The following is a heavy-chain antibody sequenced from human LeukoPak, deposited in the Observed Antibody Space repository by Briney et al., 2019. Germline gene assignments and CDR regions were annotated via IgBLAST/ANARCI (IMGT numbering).Heavy chain of an antibody. J-gene: IGHJ6*03. CDR1: GGTFSSYA. Sequence: SVKVSCKASGGTFSSYAISWVRQAPGQGLEWMGGIIPIIGTANYAQKFQGRVTITADESTSTAYMELSSLRSEDTAVYYCARSSTVTTLYYYYMDVWGKGTTVTISS. D-gene: IGHD4-17*01. CDR3: ARSSTVTTLYYYYMDV. CDR2: IIPIIGTA. V-gene: IGHV1-69*01.